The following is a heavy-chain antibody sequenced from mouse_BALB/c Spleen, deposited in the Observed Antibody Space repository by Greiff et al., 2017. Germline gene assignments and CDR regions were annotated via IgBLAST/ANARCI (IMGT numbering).Heavy chain of an antibody. Sequence: VQLQQSGAELVKPGASVKLSCTASGFNIKDTYMHWVKQRPEQGLEWIGRIDPANGNTKYDPKFQGKATITADTSSNTAYLQLSSLTSEDTAVYYCARYDGFSLCDYWGQGTTLTVSS. V-gene: IGHV14-3*02. D-gene: IGHD2-14*01. CDR1: GFNIKDTY. J-gene: IGHJ2*01. CDR2: IDPANGNT. CDR3: ARYDGFSLCDY.